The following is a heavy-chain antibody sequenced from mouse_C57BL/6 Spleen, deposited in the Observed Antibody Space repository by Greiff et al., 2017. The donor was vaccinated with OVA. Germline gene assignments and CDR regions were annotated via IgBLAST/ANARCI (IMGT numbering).Heavy chain of an antibody. J-gene: IGHJ2*01. V-gene: IGHV1-85*01. CDR2: IYPRDGST. Sequence: QVQLQQSGPELVKPGASVKLSCKASGYTFTSYDINWVKQRPGQGLEWIGWIYPRDGSTKYNEKFKGKATLTVDTSSSTAYMELHSLTSEDSAVYFCARSGDYYGSPYFDYWGQGTTLTVSS. CDR1: GYTFTSYD. CDR3: ARSGDYYGSPYFDY. D-gene: IGHD1-1*01.